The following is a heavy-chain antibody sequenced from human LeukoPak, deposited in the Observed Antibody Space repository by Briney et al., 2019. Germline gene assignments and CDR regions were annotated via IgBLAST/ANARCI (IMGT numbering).Heavy chain of an antibody. CDR2: IADDGSNK. J-gene: IGHJ4*02. V-gene: IGHV3-30-3*01. Sequence: PGRSLRLSCAASGFTFSSYAMRWVRQAPGKGLEWVAVIADDGSNKYYADSVKGRFTISRDNSKNTLYLQMNSLRAEDTAVYYCARARGYCSGGRCYSDYFDYWGQGTLVTVSS. CDR3: ARARGYCSGGRCYSDYFDY. CDR1: GFTFSSYA. D-gene: IGHD2-15*01.